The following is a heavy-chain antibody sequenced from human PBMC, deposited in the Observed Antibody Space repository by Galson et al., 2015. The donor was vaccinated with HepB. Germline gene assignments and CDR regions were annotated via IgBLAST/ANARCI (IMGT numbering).Heavy chain of an antibody. CDR1: GFTFSSDV. CDR2: ISPSSGVA. CDR3: VKVRGSGRPFYFQY. J-gene: IGHJ4*02. Sequence: SLRLSCAASGFTFSSDVMSWVRQAPGKGLEWVSDISPSSGVAYYADSVEGRFTTSRDNSRNTLYLEMDRLRVEDTALYYCVKVRGSGRPFYFQYWGQGTLVTVSS. D-gene: IGHD3-10*01. V-gene: IGHV3-23*01.